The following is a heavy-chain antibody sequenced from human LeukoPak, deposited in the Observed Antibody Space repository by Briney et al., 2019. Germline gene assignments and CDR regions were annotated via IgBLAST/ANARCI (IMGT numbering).Heavy chain of an antibody. CDR3: ARHGKRNRDAFDI. V-gene: IGHV5-51*01. J-gene: IGHJ3*02. CDR2: IYPGDSDT. CDR1: GYSFTSYW. Sequence: GESLKISFKGSGYSFTSYWIGWVRPVPGKGLEWMGIIYPGDSDTRYSPSFQGQVTISADKSISTAYLQWSSLKASDTAMYYCARHGKRNRDAFDIWGQGTMVTVSS. D-gene: IGHD1-14*01.